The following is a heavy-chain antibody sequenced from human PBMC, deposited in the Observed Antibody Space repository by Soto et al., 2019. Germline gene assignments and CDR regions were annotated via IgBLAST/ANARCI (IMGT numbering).Heavy chain of an antibody. J-gene: IGHJ6*02. V-gene: IGHV4-38-2*01. CDR1: GYSISSGYY. D-gene: IGHD4-4*01. Sequence: SETLSLTCAVSGYSISSGYYWGWLRPPPGKGLEWIGSIYHSVSTYYNPSLKSRVTISVDTSKNQFSLKLSSVTAADTAVYYCARVLSVTYYYYYGMDVWGQGTTVTVSS. CDR2: IYHSVST. CDR3: ARVLSVTYYYYYGMDV.